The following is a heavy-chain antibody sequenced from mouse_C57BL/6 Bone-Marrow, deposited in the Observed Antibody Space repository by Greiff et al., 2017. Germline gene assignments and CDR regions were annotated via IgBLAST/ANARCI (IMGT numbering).Heavy chain of an antibody. Sequence: VQLQQSGAELARPGASVKLSCKASGYTFTSYGISWVKQRTGQGLEWIGEIYPRSGSTNYNEKFKSKATLTVDTSSSTAYMQLSSLTSEDSAVYYCAYSSGAYWGQGTLVTVSA. J-gene: IGHJ3*01. V-gene: IGHV1-81*01. D-gene: IGHD2-5*01. CDR1: GYTFTSYG. CDR3: AYSSGAY. CDR2: IYPRSGST.